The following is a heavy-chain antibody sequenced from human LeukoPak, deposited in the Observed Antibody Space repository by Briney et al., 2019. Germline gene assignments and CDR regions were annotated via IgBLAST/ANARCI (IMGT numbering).Heavy chain of an antibody. D-gene: IGHD3-22*01. CDR2: IGGSGTRT. CDR3: ARDLGYYDSSGDYRGAEYFQH. CDR1: GFTFTTYG. V-gene: IGHV3-23*01. J-gene: IGHJ1*01. Sequence: GGSLRLSCSASGFTFTTYGMNWVRQAPGKGLEWVSGIGGSGTRTYYADSVKGRFTISRDNSKNTLYLQMNSLRAADTAVYYCARDLGYYDSSGDYRGAEYFQHWGQGTLVTVSS.